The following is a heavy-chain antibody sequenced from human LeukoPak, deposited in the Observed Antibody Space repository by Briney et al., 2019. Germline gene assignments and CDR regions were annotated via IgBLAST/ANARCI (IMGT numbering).Heavy chain of an antibody. V-gene: IGHV4-59*01. J-gene: IGHJ5*02. Sequence: SETLSLTCTVSGGSISSYYWSWIRQPPGKGLERIGYIYYSGNTNYNPSLNSRVTISVDTSKNQFSLRLSSVTAADTAIYYCARDLGYCSTASCYGWFDPWGQGTLVTVSS. CDR2: IYYSGNT. CDR3: ARDLGYCSTASCYGWFDP. CDR1: GGSISSYY. D-gene: IGHD2-2*01.